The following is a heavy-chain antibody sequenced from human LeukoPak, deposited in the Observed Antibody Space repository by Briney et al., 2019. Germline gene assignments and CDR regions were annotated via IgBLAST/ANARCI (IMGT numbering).Heavy chain of an antibody. CDR1: GFTFSSYG. CDR3: AKDQVYGDYFDGDGVPTDY. D-gene: IGHD4-17*01. CDR2: ISYDGSNK. V-gene: IGHV3-30*18. Sequence: PGGSLRLSCAASGFTFSSYGMHWVRQAPGKGLEWVAVISYDGSNKYYADSVKGRFTISRDNSKNTLYLQMNSLRAEDTAVYYCAKDQVYGDYFDGDGVPTDYWGQGTLVTVSS. J-gene: IGHJ4*02.